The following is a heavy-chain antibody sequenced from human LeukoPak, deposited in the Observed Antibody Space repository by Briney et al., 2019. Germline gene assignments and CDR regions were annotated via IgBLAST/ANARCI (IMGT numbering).Heavy chain of an antibody. V-gene: IGHV3-20*04. Sequence: GGSLRLSCAASGCSFNDYGMSWVRQPPGKGLEWVSGINRNGGSTDYADSVKGRFTISRDNAKNSHFLQMNSLRVEDTALYYCARGFRNGPFDCWGQGTLVTVSS. CDR3: ARGFRNGPFDC. J-gene: IGHJ4*02. D-gene: IGHD2-8*01. CDR2: INRNGGST. CDR1: GCSFNDYG.